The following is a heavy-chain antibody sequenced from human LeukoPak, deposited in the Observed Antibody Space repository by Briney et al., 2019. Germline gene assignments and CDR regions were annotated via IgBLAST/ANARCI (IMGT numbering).Heavy chain of an antibody. V-gene: IGHV4-39*01. CDR1: GDSISRRTYY. J-gene: IGHJ4*02. Sequence: SETLSLTCTVSGDSISRRTYYWGWIRQPPGKGLEWIGNIYYSGSTYYNPSLKSRVTISVDTSKNQFSLKLSSVTAADMAVYYCARPSSGYYFDYWGQGTLVTVSS. CDR2: IYYSGST. CDR3: ARPSSGYYFDY. D-gene: IGHD3-10*01.